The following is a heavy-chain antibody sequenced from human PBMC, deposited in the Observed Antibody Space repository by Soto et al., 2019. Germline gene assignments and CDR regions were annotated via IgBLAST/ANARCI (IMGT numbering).Heavy chain of an antibody. Sequence: ASVKVSCKASGGTFSSYAISWVRQAPGQGLEWMGGMIPIFGTTDYAQKFQGRVTITGNTSITTAYMELSSLRSEDTAVYYCARRTGQWLAHDYWGQGTLVTVSS. J-gene: IGHJ4*02. CDR3: ARRTGQWLAHDY. D-gene: IGHD6-19*01. V-gene: IGHV1-69*06. CDR1: GGTFSSYA. CDR2: MIPIFGTT.